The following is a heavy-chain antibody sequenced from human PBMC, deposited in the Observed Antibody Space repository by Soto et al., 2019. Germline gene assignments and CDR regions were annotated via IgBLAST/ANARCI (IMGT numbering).Heavy chain of an antibody. D-gene: IGHD3-3*01. J-gene: IGHJ6*02. CDR2: IIPTLGTT. CDR3: AKTPTAITISSPSLHLVSPIHLGGSKYYSGLDA. CDR1: GGTFSTYT. Sequence: ASVKVSCKASGGTFSTYTINWVRQAPGQGLEWMGRIIPTLGTTMSAQRFQGRLTITADESTNTAYMRLSSLRSEDSAVYYCAKTPTAITISSPSLHLVSPIHLGGSKYYSGLDAWGQGTSVTVYS. V-gene: IGHV1-69*08.